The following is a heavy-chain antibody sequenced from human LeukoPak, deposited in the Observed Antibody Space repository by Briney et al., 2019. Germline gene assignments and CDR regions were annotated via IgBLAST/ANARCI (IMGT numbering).Heavy chain of an antibody. CDR1: GFTFSSYW. CDR3: ARGTNCSSTSCYTGYCDY. CDR2: IKQDGSEK. J-gene: IGHJ4*02. Sequence: GGSLRLSCAASGFTFSSYWMSWVRQAPGKGLEWVANIKQDGSEKYYVDSVKGRFTISRDNAKNSLYLQMNSLRAEDTAVYYCARGTNCSSTSCYTGYCDYWGQGTLVTVPS. V-gene: IGHV3-7*04. D-gene: IGHD2-2*02.